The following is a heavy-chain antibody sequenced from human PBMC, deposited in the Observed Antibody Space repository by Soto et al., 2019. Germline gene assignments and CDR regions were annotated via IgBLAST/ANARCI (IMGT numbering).Heavy chain of an antibody. V-gene: IGHV3-21*01. J-gene: IGHJ6*02. Sequence: GGSLRLSCVGSGFTFSNFSINWVRQAPGKGLEWVSSISSRSDIYYADSLKGRFTISRDNAKNSVSLQMNSLRAEDTAVYYCAREYTAWPLAYGLDVWGQGTPVTVYS. CDR3: AREYTAWPLAYGLDV. CDR1: GFTFSNFS. CDR2: ISSRSDI. D-gene: IGHD2-2*02.